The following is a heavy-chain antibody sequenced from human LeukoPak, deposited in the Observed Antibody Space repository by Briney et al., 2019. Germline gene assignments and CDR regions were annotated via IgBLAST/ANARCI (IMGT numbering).Heavy chain of an antibody. CDR2: IYYSGST. Sequence: PSETLSLTCTVSGGSISSYYWSWLRQPPGKGLEWIGYIYYSGSTNYNPSLKSRVTISVDTSKNQFSLKLTSLAAADTAVYYCARAGVSSGYWSLWGQGTLVTVSS. D-gene: IGHD3-22*01. V-gene: IGHV4-59*01. CDR3: ARAGVSSGYWSL. CDR1: GGSISSYY. J-gene: IGHJ4*02.